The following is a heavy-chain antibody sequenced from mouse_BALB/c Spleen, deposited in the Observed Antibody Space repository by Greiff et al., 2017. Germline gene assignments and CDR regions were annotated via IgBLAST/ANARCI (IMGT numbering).Heavy chain of an antibody. V-gene: IGHV5-15*02. J-gene: IGHJ2*01. CDR3: ARDGGTGYFDY. D-gene: IGHD3-3*01. CDR1: GFTFSDYG. Sequence: EVMLVESGGGLVQPGGSRKLSCAASGFTFSDYGMAWVRQAPGKGPEWVAFISNLAYSIYYADTVTGRFTISRENAKNTLYLEMSSLRSEDTAMYYCARDGGTGYFDYWGQGTTLTVSS. CDR2: ISNLAYSI.